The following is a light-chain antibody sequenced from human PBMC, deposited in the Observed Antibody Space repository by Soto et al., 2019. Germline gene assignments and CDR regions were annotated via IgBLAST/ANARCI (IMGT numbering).Light chain of an antibody. V-gene: IGLV2-11*01. CDR3: CSYAGSYTYV. J-gene: IGLJ1*01. CDR2: DVS. Sequence: QSALTQPRSVSGSPGQSVTISCTGTSSDVGGYNYVSWYQQHPGKAPKLMIYDVSKRPSRVPDRFSGSKSGNTASQTISGLQAEDEADYYCCSYAGSYTYVFGTGTKVTVL. CDR1: SSDVGGYNY.